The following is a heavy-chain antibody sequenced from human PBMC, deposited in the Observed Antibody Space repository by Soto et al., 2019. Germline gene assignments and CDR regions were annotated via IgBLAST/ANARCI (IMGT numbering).Heavy chain of an antibody. V-gene: IGHV4-34*01. CDR1: GGSFSGYY. CDR3: ARDKITGLFDY. D-gene: IGHD2-8*02. J-gene: IGHJ4*02. Sequence: QVQLQQWGAGLLKPSETLSLTCAVYGGSFSGYYWTWIRQPPGTGLEWIGEINHSGSTNYNPSLKSRCSISVDTSKNQFSLKLTSVTAADTAVYYCARDKITGLFDYWGQGTLVTVSS. CDR2: INHSGST.